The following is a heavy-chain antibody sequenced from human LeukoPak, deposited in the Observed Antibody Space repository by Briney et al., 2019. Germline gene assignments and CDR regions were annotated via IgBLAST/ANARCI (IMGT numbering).Heavy chain of an antibody. D-gene: IGHD3-22*01. CDR2: IKQDGSEK. CDR3: ARDTYDSSGYYAHLDY. CDR1: GFTFSSYW. Sequence: QSGGSLRLSCAASGFTFSSYWMSWFRQAPGKGLEWVANIKQDGSEKYYVDSVKGRFTISRDNAKNSLYLQMSSLRAEDTAVYYCARDTYDSSGYYAHLDYWGQGTLVTVSS. J-gene: IGHJ4*02. V-gene: IGHV3-7*01.